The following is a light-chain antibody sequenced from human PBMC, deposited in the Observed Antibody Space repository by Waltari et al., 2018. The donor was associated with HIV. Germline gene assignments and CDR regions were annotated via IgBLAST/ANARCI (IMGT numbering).Light chain of an antibody. CDR1: IGDVGAFTY. J-gene: IGLJ2*01. Sequence: QSALTQPPSASGSPGQSVTISCTGTIGDVGAFTYVSWYQKHPDTAPRLIIYDVTMRPSGFPDRFSGSRSGNTASLTVSGLQADDEAYYYCCSYAGSNTVVFGGGTKLTVL. V-gene: IGLV2-8*01. CDR3: CSYAGSNTVV. CDR2: DVT.